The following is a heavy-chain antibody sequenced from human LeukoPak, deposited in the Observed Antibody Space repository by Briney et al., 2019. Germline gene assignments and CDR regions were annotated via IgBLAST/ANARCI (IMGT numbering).Heavy chain of an antibody. CDR3: ARDYRSSSGWTVDY. D-gene: IGHD6-19*01. CDR2: ISTSSSTI. V-gene: IGHV3-48*02. Sequence: GGSLRLSCAASGFTFSSYSMTWVRQAPGKGLEWVSYISTSSSTIYYADSVKGRFTLSRDNAKNSLYLQMNSLRDEDTAVYYCARDYRSSSGWTVDYWGQGTLVTVSS. CDR1: GFTFSSYS. J-gene: IGHJ4*02.